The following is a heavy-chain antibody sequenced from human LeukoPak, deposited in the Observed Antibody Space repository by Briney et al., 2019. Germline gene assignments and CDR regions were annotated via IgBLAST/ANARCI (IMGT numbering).Heavy chain of an antibody. CDR1: GFSVSTNY. Sequence: GGSLRLSCAASGFSVSTNYMAWGRQAPGKGLEWVSIMYSGGATYYVDSVKGRFTLSRDTSKNTLFLQMNSLRAEDTAVYFCARYSFQFTTSPLYHDAFDIWGQGMMVTVSS. CDR3: ARYSFQFTTSPLYHDAFDI. J-gene: IGHJ3*02. CDR2: MYSGGAT. V-gene: IGHV3-66*01. D-gene: IGHD1-14*01.